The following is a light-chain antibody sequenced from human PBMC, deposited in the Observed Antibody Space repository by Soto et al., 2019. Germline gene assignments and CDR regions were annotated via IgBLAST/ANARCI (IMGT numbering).Light chain of an antibody. Sequence: QSALTQPASVSGSPGQSITISCTGTSSDIGRYDSVSWYQQHPGKAPKLMIFGVSIRPSGLSDRFSGSKSGNTASLSISGLQAEDEADYYCSSYTSTSTVVFGGGTKLPVL. CDR2: GVS. CDR3: SSYTSTSTVV. V-gene: IGLV2-14*01. CDR1: SSDIGRYDS. J-gene: IGLJ3*02.